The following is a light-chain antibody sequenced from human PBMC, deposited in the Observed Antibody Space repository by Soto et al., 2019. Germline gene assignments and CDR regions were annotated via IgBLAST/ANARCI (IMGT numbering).Light chain of an antibody. CDR2: AAS. Sequence: DIQVTQSPSSLSASVGDRVTISCRASQSISTYLNWYQHKPGKAPKLLIYAASSLRSGVPSRFSGSGSGTDFTLTISSLQPEDFATYYCQQSYSTPYTFGQGTKVEIK. J-gene: IGKJ2*01. V-gene: IGKV1-39*01. CDR1: QSISTY. CDR3: QQSYSTPYT.